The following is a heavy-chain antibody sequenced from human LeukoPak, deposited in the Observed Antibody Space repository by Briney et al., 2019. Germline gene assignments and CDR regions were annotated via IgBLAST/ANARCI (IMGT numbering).Heavy chain of an antibody. J-gene: IGHJ6*03. Sequence: GASVKVSCKASGGTFISYAISWVRQAPGQGLEWMGGIIPIFGTANYAQKFQGRVTITADESTSTAYMELSSLRSEDTAVYYCARGTTGTTWVQPFYYYYYYMDVWGKGATVTISS. D-gene: IGHD1-1*01. CDR3: ARGTTGTTWVQPFYYYYYYMDV. CDR2: IIPIFGTA. CDR1: GGTFISYA. V-gene: IGHV1-69*13.